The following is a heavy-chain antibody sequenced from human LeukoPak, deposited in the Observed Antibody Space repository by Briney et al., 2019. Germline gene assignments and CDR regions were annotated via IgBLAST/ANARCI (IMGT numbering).Heavy chain of an antibody. V-gene: IGHV3-48*03. CDR1: GFTFSSYE. CDR2: SSSSGSTM. J-gene: IGHJ6*03. Sequence: PGGSLRLSCAASGFTFSSYEMNWVRQAPGKGLEWVSYSSSSGSTMYYADSVKGRFTISRDNAKNSLYLQMNSLRAEDTAVYYCARVGPWVNPDYYYYYMDVWGKGTTVTVSS. D-gene: IGHD1-14*01. CDR3: ARVGPWVNPDYYYYYMDV.